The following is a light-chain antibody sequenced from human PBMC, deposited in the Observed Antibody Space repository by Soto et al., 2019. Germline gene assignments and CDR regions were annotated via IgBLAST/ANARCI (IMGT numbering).Light chain of an antibody. Sequence: QSALTQPASVSGSPGQSITISCTGTSSDVGGYNYVSWYQQHPGKAPKLMIYEVSNRPSGVSNRFSGSTSGNTASLTISGLQAEDEADDYCSSYTSSSTLVVFGGGTKLTVL. CDR1: SSDVGGYNY. CDR3: SSYTSSSTLVV. J-gene: IGLJ2*01. CDR2: EVS. V-gene: IGLV2-14*01.